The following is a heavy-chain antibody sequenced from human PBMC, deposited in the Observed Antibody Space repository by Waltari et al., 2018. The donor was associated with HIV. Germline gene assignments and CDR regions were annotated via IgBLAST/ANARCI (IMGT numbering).Heavy chain of an antibody. CDR3: AKGCGSGYYYYGMDV. D-gene: IGHD2-21*01. V-gene: IGHV3-23*01. J-gene: IGHJ6*02. CDR1: GFTFSSHA. CDR2: ISGSGGST. Sequence: EVQLLASGGGLVQPGGSLRLSCAASGFTFSSHAMRWVRQAPGKGLEWVSAISGSGGSTYYADSVKGRFTISRDNSKNTLYLQMNSLRAEDTAVYYCAKGCGSGYYYYGMDVWGQGTTVNVSS.